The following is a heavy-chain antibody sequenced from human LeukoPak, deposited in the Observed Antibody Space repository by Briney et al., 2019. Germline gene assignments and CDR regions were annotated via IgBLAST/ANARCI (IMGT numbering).Heavy chain of an antibody. Sequence: SETLSLTCTVSGGSISTYYWNWIRQPPGKGLEWIGYIYHSGSTYYNPSLKSRVTISVDRSKNQFSLKLSSVTAADTAVYYCARGSGTRAFDYWGQGTLVTVSS. V-gene: IGHV4-59*12. CDR3: ARGSGTRAFDY. J-gene: IGHJ4*02. D-gene: IGHD1-1*01. CDR1: GGSISTYY. CDR2: IYHSGST.